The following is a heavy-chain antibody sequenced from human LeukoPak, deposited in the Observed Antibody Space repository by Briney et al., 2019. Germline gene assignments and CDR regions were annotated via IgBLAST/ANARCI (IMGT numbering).Heavy chain of an antibody. V-gene: IGHV4-39*07. CDR1: GGSISSSSYY. Sequence: PSETLSLTCTVSGGSISSSSYYWGWIRQPPGKGLEWIGSIYYSGSTYYNPSLRSRVTISVDTSKNQFSLKLSSVTAADTAVYYCAATQRNYYDSSGPEFDPWGQGTLVTVSS. CDR2: IYYSGST. CDR3: AATQRNYYDSSGPEFDP. J-gene: IGHJ5*02. D-gene: IGHD3-22*01.